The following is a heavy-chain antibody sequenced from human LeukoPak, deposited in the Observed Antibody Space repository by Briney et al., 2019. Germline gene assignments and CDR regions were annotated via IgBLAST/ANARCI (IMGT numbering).Heavy chain of an antibody. J-gene: IGHJ4*02. Sequence: SETLSLTCTVSGGSISSYYWSWVRQPPGKGLEWIGYIYYSGSTNYNPSLKSRVTISVDTSKNQFSLKLSSVTAADTAVYYCARGDSFDYWGQGTLVTVSS. CDR1: GGSISSYY. CDR3: ARGDSFDY. CDR2: IYYSGST. D-gene: IGHD3/OR15-3a*01. V-gene: IGHV4-59*01.